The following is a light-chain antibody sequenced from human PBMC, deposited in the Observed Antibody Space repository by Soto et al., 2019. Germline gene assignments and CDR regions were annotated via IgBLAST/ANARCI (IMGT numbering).Light chain of an antibody. V-gene: IGKV3-15*01. CDR1: QTINID. Sequence: EIVMTQSPATLSVSPGEGVTLSCRASQTINIDIAWYQQKPGQAPRLLMYGASTRATGIPARFSGSGSGTEFTLTISSLQSEDFAIYYCQQYTDWPRTFGLGTKV. J-gene: IGKJ1*01. CDR2: GAS. CDR3: QQYTDWPRT.